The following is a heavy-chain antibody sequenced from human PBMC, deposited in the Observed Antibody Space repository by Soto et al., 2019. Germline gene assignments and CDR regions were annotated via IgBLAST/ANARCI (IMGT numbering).Heavy chain of an antibody. Sequence: SETLSLTCAVSGGSISSGFYSWSWIRQPPGQGLEWIGYIYNSGNTYYNPSLMSRVTISVDRSQNHFSLKLTSVTAADTVVYYCARGSDGVWNWFDPWGHGTRVTVSS. CDR2: IYNSGNT. CDR1: GGSISSGFYS. J-gene: IGHJ5*02. D-gene: IGHD2-21*02. CDR3: ARGSDGVWNWFDP. V-gene: IGHV4-30-2*01.